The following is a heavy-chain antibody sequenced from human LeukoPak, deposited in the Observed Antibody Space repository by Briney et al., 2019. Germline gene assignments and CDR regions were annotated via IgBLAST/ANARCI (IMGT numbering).Heavy chain of an antibody. CDR2: IYSGGTT. V-gene: IGHV3-66*01. CDR3: AIRQGYWYFDV. CDR1: GSTVSSNY. J-gene: IGHJ2*01. Sequence: QAGGSLRLSCAASGSTVSSNYMNWVRQAPGKGLEWVSVIYSGGTTYYADSVKGRFTISRDNSKNTLYLQMNSLRAEDTAVYYCAIRQGYWYFDVWGRGTLVTVSS.